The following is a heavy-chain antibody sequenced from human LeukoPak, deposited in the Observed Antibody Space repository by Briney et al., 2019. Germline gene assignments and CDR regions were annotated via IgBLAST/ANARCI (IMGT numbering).Heavy chain of an antibody. CDR2: ISYDGSNK. J-gene: IGHJ4*02. V-gene: IGHV3-30*04. CDR1: GFTFSSYA. CDR3: AKRDF. Sequence: GGSLRLSCAASGFTFSSYAMHWVRQAPGKGLEWVAVISYDGSNKYYADSVKGRFTISRDNSKNTLFLQMNSLRADDTAIYYCAKRDFWGQGTLVTVSS.